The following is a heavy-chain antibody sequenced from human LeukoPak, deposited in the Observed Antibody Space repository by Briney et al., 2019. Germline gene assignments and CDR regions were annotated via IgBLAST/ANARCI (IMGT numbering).Heavy chain of an antibody. CDR1: GFTVSSNY. Sequence: GGSLRLSCAASGFTVSSNYMSWVRQAPGKGLEGVSVIYSGGSTYYADSVKGRFTISRDNSKNTLCLQMNSLRAEDTAVHYCATSGYSYGPFDYWGQGTLVTVSS. V-gene: IGHV3-53*01. CDR2: IYSGGST. CDR3: ATSGYSYGPFDY. D-gene: IGHD5-18*01. J-gene: IGHJ4*02.